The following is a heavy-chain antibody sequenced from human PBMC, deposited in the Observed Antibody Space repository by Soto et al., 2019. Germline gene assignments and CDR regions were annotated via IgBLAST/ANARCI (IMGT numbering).Heavy chain of an antibody. CDR1: GFTFSSYS. V-gene: IGHV3-21*01. Sequence: GGSLRLSCAASGFTFSSYSMNWVRQAPGKGLEWVSSISSSSSYIYYADSVKGRFTISRDNAKNSLYLQMNGLRAEDTAVYYCARDRGYSSSHKTLDGMDVWGQGTTVTVSS. D-gene: IGHD6-13*01. CDR3: ARDRGYSSSHKTLDGMDV. J-gene: IGHJ6*02. CDR2: ISSSSSYI.